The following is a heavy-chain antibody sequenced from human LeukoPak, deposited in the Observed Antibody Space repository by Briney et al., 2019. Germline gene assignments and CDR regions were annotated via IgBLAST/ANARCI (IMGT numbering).Heavy chain of an antibody. J-gene: IGHJ3*02. CDR3: AKEIDTLGTNAFDI. D-gene: IGHD2-15*01. V-gene: IGHV3-43*02. CDR1: GFTFDDYA. Sequence: TGGSLRLSCAASGFTFDDYAMHWVRQAPGKGLEWVSLISGDGGSTYYADSVRGRSTISRDNSKNSLYLQMDSLRTEDTAFYYCAKEIDTLGTNAFDIWGQGTMVTVSS. CDR2: ISGDGGST.